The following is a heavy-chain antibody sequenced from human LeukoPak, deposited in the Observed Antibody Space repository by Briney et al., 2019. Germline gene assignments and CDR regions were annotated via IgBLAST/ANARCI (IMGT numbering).Heavy chain of an antibody. J-gene: IGHJ4*02. D-gene: IGHD4-11*01. CDR2: ISGSGGST. CDR1: GFSFSSYG. Sequence: GGTLRLSCAASGFSFSSYGMNWVRQAPGQGLEWVSGISGSGGSTYYADSVKGRFTISRDNSKNTLYLQMNSLRAEDTAVYYCANHPIKTTVYYWGQGTLVTVSS. V-gene: IGHV3-23*01. CDR3: ANHPIKTTVYY.